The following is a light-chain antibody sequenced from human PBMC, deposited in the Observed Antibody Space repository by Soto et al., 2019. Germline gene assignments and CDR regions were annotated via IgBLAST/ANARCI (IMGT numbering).Light chain of an antibody. Sequence: EIVLTQSPATLSLSPGERATLSCRASQSVSSDLAWYQQKPGQAPRLLIYDASNRATGIPARFSGSGSGTDFTLTISSLEPEDFAVYYCQQRSTWPPMYTFGQGPKLEIK. CDR3: QQRSTWPPMYT. V-gene: IGKV3-11*01. CDR1: QSVSSD. CDR2: DAS. J-gene: IGKJ2*01.